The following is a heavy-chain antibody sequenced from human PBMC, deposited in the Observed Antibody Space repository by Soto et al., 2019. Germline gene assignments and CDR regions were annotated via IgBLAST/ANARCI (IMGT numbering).Heavy chain of an antibody. CDR2: IYYSGST. J-gene: IGHJ3*02. CDR1: GGSISSGGYY. V-gene: IGHV4-31*03. D-gene: IGHD3-3*01. CDR3: ARGPTYYDFWSGYYTRGSDACDI. Sequence: SETLSLTCTVSGGSISSGGYYWSWIRQHPGKGLEWIGYIYYSGSTYYNPSLKSRVTISVDTSKNQFSLKLSPVTAADTAVYYCARGPTYYDFWSGYYTRGSDACDIWGQGTMV.